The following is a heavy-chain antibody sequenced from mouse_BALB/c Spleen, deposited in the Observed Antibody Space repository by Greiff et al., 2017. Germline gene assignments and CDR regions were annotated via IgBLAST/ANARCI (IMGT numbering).Heavy chain of an antibody. CDR2: ISSGSSTI. CDR3: ARSYDGYYDAWFAY. Sequence: EVQGVESGGGLVQPGGSRKLSCAASGFTFSSFGMHWVRQAPEKGLEWVAYISSGSSTIYYADTVKGRFTISRDNPKNTLFLQMTSLRSEDTAMYYCARSYDGYYDAWFAYWGQGTLVTDSA. CDR1: GFTFSSFG. J-gene: IGHJ3*01. V-gene: IGHV5-17*02. D-gene: IGHD2-3*01.